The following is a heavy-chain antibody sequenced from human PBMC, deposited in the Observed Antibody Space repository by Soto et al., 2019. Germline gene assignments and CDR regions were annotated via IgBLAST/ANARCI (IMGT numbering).Heavy chain of an antibody. V-gene: IGHV3-74*03. J-gene: IGHJ4*02. CDR1: GFTFSGHW. CDR3: ARGRGTYYADS. D-gene: IGHD1-26*01. Sequence: EVRLVESGGALVPPGGSLRLTCEASGFTFSGHWIHWVRRAPGKGLVWVSHIDTDGSTGDTSYADSVKGRFTVSRDDSNDRLYLQMNDLRVEDTAVYYCARGRGTYYADSWGQGTLVTVSS. CDR2: IDTDGSTGDT.